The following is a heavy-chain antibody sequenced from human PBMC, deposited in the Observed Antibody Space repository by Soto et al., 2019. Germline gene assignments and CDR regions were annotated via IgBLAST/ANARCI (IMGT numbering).Heavy chain of an antibody. J-gene: IGHJ4*02. Sequence: QVVLVQSGAEVKRPGDSVTVSCKAPEYTFANHFMHWVRQAPGQGLEWMGIINPYGGSATYTQKFQGRVTVTRDTSTSTLYLVLISLTSADTAVYYCAREGSYYFDSRIDYWGQGTLVTVSS. CDR3: AREGSYYFDSRIDY. CDR1: EYTFANHF. V-gene: IGHV1-46*01. CDR2: INPYGGSA. D-gene: IGHD3-10*01.